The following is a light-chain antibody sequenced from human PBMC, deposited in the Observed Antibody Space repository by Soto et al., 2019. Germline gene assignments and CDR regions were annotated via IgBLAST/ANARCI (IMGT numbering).Light chain of an antibody. CDR3: SSYSRTTTLGV. CDR2: DVN. CDR1: SSDVGAYNY. J-gene: IGLJ1*01. V-gene: IGLV2-14*01. Sequence: QSALTQPPSASGSPGQSVTISCTGTSSDVGAYNYVSWYQQHPGNTPKLIIFDVNNRPSGVSNRFSASKSGSTASLTIAGLQAEDEADYYCSSYSRTTTLGVFGTGTKLTVL.